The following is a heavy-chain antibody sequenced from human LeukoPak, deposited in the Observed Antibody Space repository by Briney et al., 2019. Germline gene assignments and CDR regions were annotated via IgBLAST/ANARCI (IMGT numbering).Heavy chain of an antibody. CDR3: ASEYCSGGSCYQDAFDI. D-gene: IGHD2-15*01. Sequence: GGSLRLSCAASGFTFSSYSMNWVRQAPGKGLEWVSSISSSSYIYYADSVKGRFTISRDNAKNSLYLQMNSLRAEDTAVYYCASEYCSGGSCYQDAFDIWGQGTMVTVSS. CDR1: GFTFSSYS. J-gene: IGHJ3*02. V-gene: IGHV3-21*01. CDR2: ISSSSYI.